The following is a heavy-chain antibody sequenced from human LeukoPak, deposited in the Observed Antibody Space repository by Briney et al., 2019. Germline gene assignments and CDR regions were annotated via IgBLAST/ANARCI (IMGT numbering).Heavy chain of an antibody. CDR1: GPTFSSHA. CDR3: ARDLSGGYCFDS. Sequence: PRASLTLSCAASGPTFSSHAMHWLRQAPGKGLEWEAVKLHDGSNNSWADSVKGRFTISRDNSKNTLSLQMNSLRVEDTAVYYCARDLSGGYCFDSWGQGTLVTVSS. D-gene: IGHD1-26*01. CDR2: KLHDGSNN. V-gene: IGHV3-30-3*01. J-gene: IGHJ4*02.